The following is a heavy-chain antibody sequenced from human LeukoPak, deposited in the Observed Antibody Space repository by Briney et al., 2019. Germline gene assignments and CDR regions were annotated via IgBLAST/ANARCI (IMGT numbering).Heavy chain of an antibody. CDR2: INPSGGSA. Sequence: ASVKVSCKASGYTFTSYYMHWVRPAPGQGLEWMGIINPSGGSASYAQKFQGRVTMTRDTSTSTVYMELSSLRSEDTAVYYCASYSYSSGWYGYFQHWGQGTLVTVSS. V-gene: IGHV1-46*01. CDR1: GYTFTSYY. CDR3: ASYSYSSGWYGYFQH. J-gene: IGHJ1*01. D-gene: IGHD6-19*01.